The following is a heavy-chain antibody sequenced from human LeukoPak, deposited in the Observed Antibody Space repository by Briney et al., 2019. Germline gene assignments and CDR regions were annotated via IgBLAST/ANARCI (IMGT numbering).Heavy chain of an antibody. CDR1: GFTFSDYC. D-gene: IGHD1-1*01. Sequence: EGCLRLSCAASGFTFSDYCMTWIRQGPGKGLECVSYISSSGSAIKYADSVKGRFSISRDNAKNSLYLQMNSLRVDDTAVYYCAAVQMQRSSWYDYYYMDVWGKGTTVTVSS. CDR2: ISSSGSAI. J-gene: IGHJ6*03. CDR3: AAVQMQRSSWYDYYYMDV. V-gene: IGHV3-11*01.